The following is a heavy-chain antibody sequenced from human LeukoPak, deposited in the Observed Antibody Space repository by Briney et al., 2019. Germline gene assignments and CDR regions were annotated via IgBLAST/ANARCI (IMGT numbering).Heavy chain of an antibody. CDR1: GGSISSSSYY. V-gene: IGHV4-39*01. J-gene: IGHJ4*02. Sequence: SETLSLTCTVSGGSISSSSYYWGWIRQPPGKGLEWIGSIYYSGSTYYNPSLRSRVTISVDTSKNQFSLKLSSVTAADTAVYYCARGDDYYDSSGLYWGQGTLVTVSS. D-gene: IGHD3-22*01. CDR3: ARGDDYYDSSGLY. CDR2: IYYSGST.